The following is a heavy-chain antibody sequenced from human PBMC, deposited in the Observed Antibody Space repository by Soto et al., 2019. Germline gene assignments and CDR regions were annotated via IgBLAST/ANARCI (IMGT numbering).Heavy chain of an antibody. D-gene: IGHD3-10*01. V-gene: IGHV4-59*08. CDR1: GGSISSYS. CDR2: NYYSGST. J-gene: IGHJ4*02. CDR3: ARRSAGSESDN. Sequence: LSLTCTVSGGSISSYSWSWIRQPPGKGLEWIVYNYYSGSTNYNPSLKSRVTISVDTSKNQFSLKLSSVTAADTAVYYCARRSAGSESDNWGQGTLVTVSS.